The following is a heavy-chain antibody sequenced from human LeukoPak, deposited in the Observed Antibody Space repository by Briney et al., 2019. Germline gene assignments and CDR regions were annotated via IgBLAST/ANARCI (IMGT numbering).Heavy chain of an antibody. CDR3: AKNYDFWSGYPDYYYYMDV. J-gene: IGHJ6*03. Sequence: GGSLRLSCAASGFTFTTCAMSWVRQAPGKGLEWVSGISASGASTYYADSVKGRLTISRDNSKNTLYVQMSSLRAEDTAVYYCAKNYDFWSGYPDYYYYMDVWGKGTTVTVSS. CDR1: GFTFTTCA. D-gene: IGHD3-3*01. V-gene: IGHV3-23*01. CDR2: ISASGAST.